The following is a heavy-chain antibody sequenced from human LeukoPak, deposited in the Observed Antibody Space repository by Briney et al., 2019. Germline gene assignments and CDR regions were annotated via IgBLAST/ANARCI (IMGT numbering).Heavy chain of an antibody. V-gene: IGHV3-7*01. CDR1: RFTFSNHY. D-gene: IGHD2-2*01. Sequence: PGGSLRLSCVASRFTFSNHYMSWVRQAPGKGLEWVATIKPDGSETFYVDSVKGRFTVSRDNAKNSLYLQMSSLRAEDTAVYYCAKDRSSSSSYYAHYFDYWGQGTLVTVSS. J-gene: IGHJ4*02. CDR3: AKDRSSSSSYYAHYFDY. CDR2: IKPDGSET.